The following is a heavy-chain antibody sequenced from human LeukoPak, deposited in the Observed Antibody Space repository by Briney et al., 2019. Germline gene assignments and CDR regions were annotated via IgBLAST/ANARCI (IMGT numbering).Heavy chain of an antibody. CDR3: AISAAIGGFDY. J-gene: IGHJ4*02. V-gene: IGHV4-38-2*01. Sequence: SETLSLTCAVSGYSISSGYYWGWIRQPPGKGLEWIGSTYHSGSTYYNPSLKSRVTISVDTSKNQFSLKLSSVTAADTAVYYCAISAAIGGFDYWGQGTLVTVSS. CDR2: TYHSGST. CDR1: GYSISSGYY. D-gene: IGHD2-2*01.